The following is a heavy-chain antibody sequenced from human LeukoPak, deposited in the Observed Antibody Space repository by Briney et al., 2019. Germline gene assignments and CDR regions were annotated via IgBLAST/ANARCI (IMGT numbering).Heavy chain of an antibody. V-gene: IGHV3-23*01. Sequence: GGSLRLSCAASGFLFSTYAMSWVRQTPGKGLEWVSSIGGSGSNINYADSVKGRFTISRDNSKKTLYLQMNSLRAEDTALYYCAKGPGIAASGKAFDYWGQGTLVTVSS. CDR3: AKGPGIAASGKAFDY. J-gene: IGHJ4*02. CDR2: IGGSGSNI. CDR1: GFLFSTYA. D-gene: IGHD6-13*01.